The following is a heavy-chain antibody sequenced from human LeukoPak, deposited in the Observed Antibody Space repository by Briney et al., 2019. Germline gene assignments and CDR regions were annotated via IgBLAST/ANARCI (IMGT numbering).Heavy chain of an antibody. CDR1: GYTFTGYY. V-gene: IGHV1-2*02. CDR3: ARTDGIVVVTASVAVFDP. D-gene: IGHD2-21*02. CDR2: INPNSGGT. J-gene: IGHJ5*02. Sequence: AAVKVSCKASGYTFTGYYMHWVRQAPGQGLEWMGWINPNSGGTNYAQKFQGRVTMTRDTSISTAYMELSRLRSDDTAVYYCARTDGIVVVTASVAVFDPWGQGTLVTVSS.